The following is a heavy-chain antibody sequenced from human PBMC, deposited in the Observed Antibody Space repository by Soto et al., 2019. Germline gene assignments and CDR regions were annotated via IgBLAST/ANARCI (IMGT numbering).Heavy chain of an antibody. V-gene: IGHV3-33*01. CDR3: ARDPHLQDGYYYMDV. CDR2: IWYDGSNK. J-gene: IGHJ6*03. Sequence: QVQLVESGGGVVQPGRSLRLSCAASGFTFSSYGMHWVGQAPGKGLEWVAVIWYDGSNKYYADSVKGRFTISRDNSKNTLYLQIDSLRAEDTAVYYCARDPHLQDGYYYMDVWGKGNTVTVSS. D-gene: IGHD4-4*01. CDR1: GFTFSSYG.